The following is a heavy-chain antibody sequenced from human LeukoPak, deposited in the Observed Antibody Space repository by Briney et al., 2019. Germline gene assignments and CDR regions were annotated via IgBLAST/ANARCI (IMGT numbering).Heavy chain of an antibody. V-gene: IGHV3-53*01. J-gene: IGHJ4*02. Sequence: GGSLRLSCAASGFTVSSNYMSWVRQAPGKGLEWVSVIYSGGSTYYADSVKGRFTISRDNSKNTLYLQMNSLRAEDTAVYYCAKDALPDNWNYPGYWGQGTLVTVSS. D-gene: IGHD1-7*01. CDR1: GFTVSSNY. CDR3: AKDALPDNWNYPGY. CDR2: IYSGGST.